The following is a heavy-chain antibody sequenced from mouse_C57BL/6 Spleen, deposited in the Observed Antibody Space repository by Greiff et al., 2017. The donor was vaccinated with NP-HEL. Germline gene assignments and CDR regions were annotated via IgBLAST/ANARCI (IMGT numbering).Heavy chain of an antibody. CDR3: TRDGYYSHYFDY. CDR2: ISSGGDYI. Sequence: EVHLVESGEGLVKPGGSLKLSCAASGFTFSSYAMSWVRQTPEKRLEWVAYISSGGDYIYYADTVKGRFTISRDNARNTLYLQMSSLKSEDTAMYYCTRDGYYSHYFDYWGQGTTLTVSS. CDR1: GFTFSSYA. V-gene: IGHV5-9-1*02. J-gene: IGHJ2*01. D-gene: IGHD2-3*01.